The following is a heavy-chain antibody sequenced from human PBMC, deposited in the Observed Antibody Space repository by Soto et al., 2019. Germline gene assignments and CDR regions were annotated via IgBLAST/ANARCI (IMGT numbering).Heavy chain of an antibody. CDR3: ARDNCSGGSCYFSDYYYYYMDV. Sequence: GGSLRLSCAASGFTFSSYGMHWVRQAPGKGLEWVAVIWYDGSNKYYADSVKDRFTISRDNSKNTLYLQMNSLRAEDTAVYYCARDNCSGGSCYFSDYYYYYMDVWGKGTTVTVSS. CDR1: GFTFSSYG. J-gene: IGHJ6*03. D-gene: IGHD2-15*01. CDR2: IWYDGSNK. V-gene: IGHV3-33*01.